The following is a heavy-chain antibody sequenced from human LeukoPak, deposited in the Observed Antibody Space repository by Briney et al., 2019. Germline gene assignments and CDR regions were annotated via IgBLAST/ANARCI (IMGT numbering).Heavy chain of an antibody. J-gene: IGHJ5*02. CDR2: IYTSGST. V-gene: IGHV4-4*07. CDR1: GGSISSYY. D-gene: IGHD3-10*01. Sequence: PSETLSLTCTVSGGSISSYYWSWIRQPAGKGLEWIGRIYTSGSTNYNPSLKSRVTMSVDTSKNQFSLKLSSVTAADTAVYYCARGSTWFGGNNWFDPWGQGTLVTVSS. CDR3: ARGSTWFGGNNWFDP.